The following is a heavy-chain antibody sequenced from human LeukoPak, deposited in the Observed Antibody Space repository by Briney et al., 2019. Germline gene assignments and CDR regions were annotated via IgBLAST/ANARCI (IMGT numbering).Heavy chain of an antibody. J-gene: IGHJ4*02. D-gene: IGHD2-2*01. CDR2: IYYSGST. CDR1: GGSISSSSYY. CDR3: ARCRGCSSTSCYYYFDY. Sequence: SETLSLTCTVSGGSISSSSYYWGWIRQHPGKGLEWIGYIYYSGSTYYNPSLKSRVTISVDTSKNQFSLKLSSVTAADTAVYYCARCRGCSSTSCYYYFDYWGQGTLVTVSS. V-gene: IGHV4-31*03.